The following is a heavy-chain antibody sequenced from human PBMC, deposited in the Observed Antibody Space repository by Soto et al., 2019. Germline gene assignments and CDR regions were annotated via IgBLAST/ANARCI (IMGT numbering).Heavy chain of an antibody. CDR2: TYYRSKWYN. CDR3: AREASVWFDP. V-gene: IGHV6-1*01. Sequence: SQTLSLTCVISGDSVSSNSAAWNWIRQSPSRGLEWLGRTYYRSKWYNDYAVSVKRRATIKPDTTKNQLSLQLNSVTPDDTAVYYCAREASVWFDPWGQGTLVTVSS. CDR1: GDSVSSNSAA. J-gene: IGHJ5*02.